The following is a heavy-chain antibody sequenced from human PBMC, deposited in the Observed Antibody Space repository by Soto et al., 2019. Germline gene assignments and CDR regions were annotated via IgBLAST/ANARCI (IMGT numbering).Heavy chain of an antibody. Sequence: EVQLLESGGGLVQPGGSLRLSCAASGFTFSSYAMSWVRQAPGKGLEWVSAISGSGGSTYYADSVKGRFTISRDNSKHTLYLQMNSLRAEDTAVYYCAKLPEAYSSSWYSYWGQGTLVTVSS. J-gene: IGHJ4*02. CDR3: AKLPEAYSSSWYSY. V-gene: IGHV3-23*01. CDR2: ISGSGGST. D-gene: IGHD6-13*01. CDR1: GFTFSSYA.